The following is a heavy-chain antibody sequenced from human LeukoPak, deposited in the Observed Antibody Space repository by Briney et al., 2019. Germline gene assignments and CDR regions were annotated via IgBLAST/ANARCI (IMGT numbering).Heavy chain of an antibody. Sequence: SETLTLTCSVSGGPHYGYHWLGLRESPGKALVGIGYIYYSGSTDFNPSLKSRATTSVDTSKNQFSLKLRSVTDADTAVYYCARASSGWFQGKGGYMDVWGKGTTITVSS. V-gene: IGHV4-59*01. CDR3: ARASSGWFQGKGGYMDV. CDR1: GGPHYGYH. D-gene: IGHD6-19*01. J-gene: IGHJ6*03. CDR2: IYYSGST.